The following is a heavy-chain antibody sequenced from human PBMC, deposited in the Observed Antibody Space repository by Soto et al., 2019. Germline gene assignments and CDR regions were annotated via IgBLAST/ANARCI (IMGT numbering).Heavy chain of an antibody. CDR2: INAGNGNT. Sequence: QVQLVQSGAEEKKPGASVKVSCKASGYTFTSYAMHWVRQAPGQRLEWMGWINAGNGNTKYSQKFQGRVTITRDTSASTAYMELSSLRSEDTAVYYCARGYYDILTGYYTPFDYWGQGTLVTVSS. D-gene: IGHD3-9*01. CDR1: GYTFTSYA. J-gene: IGHJ4*02. CDR3: ARGYYDILTGYYTPFDY. V-gene: IGHV1-3*05.